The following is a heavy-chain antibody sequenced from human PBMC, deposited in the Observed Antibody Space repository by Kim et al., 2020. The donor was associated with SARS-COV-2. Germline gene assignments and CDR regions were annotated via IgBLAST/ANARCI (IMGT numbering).Heavy chain of an antibody. V-gene: IGHV3-30*18. J-gene: IGHJ3*02. D-gene: IGHD1-26*01. CDR1: GFTFSSYG. Sequence: GGSLRLSCAASGFTFSSYGMHWVRQAPGKGLEWVAVISYDGSNKYYADSVKGRFTIPRDNSKNTLYLQMNSLRAEDTAVYYCAKGEAFDIWGQGTMVTVS. CDR3: AKGEAFDI. CDR2: ISYDGSNK.